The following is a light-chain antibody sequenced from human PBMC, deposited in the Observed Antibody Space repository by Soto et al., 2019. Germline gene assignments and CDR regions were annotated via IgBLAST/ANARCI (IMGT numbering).Light chain of an antibody. CDR3: QQYGSSPGFT. CDR1: QSIGRN. CDR2: GAS. J-gene: IGKJ3*01. Sequence: EIVVTQSPATLSVSPGERVTLSCRASQSIGRNLAWCQQTPGQAPRLLIYGASSRATGIPDRFSGSGSGTDFTLTISRLEPEDFAVYYCQQYGSSPGFTFGPGTKVDIK. V-gene: IGKV3-20*01.